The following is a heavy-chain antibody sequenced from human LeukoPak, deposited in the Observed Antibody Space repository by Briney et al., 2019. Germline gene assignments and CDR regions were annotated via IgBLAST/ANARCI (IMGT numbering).Heavy chain of an antibody. J-gene: IGHJ4*02. CDR3: ARVRSPPYSSGDSFDY. Sequence: SETLSLTCTVSGGSISSYYWSWIRQPPGEGLEWIGYIYYSGSTNYNPSLKSRVTISVDTSKNQFSLKLSSVTAADTAVYYCARVRSPPYSSGDSFDYWGQGTLVTVSS. CDR2: IYYSGST. D-gene: IGHD6-19*01. V-gene: IGHV4-59*13. CDR1: GGSISSYY.